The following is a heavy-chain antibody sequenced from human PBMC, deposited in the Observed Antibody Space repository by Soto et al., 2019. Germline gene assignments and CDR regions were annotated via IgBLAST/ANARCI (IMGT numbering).Heavy chain of an antibody. D-gene: IGHD3-10*01. Sequence: QVQLVQSGAEVKKPGASVKVSCKASGYTFTSYAMHWVRQAPGQRLERMGWINAGYGNTKYSQKIQGRVIITRDASASTAYMELRSLRYEDTAVYYFARVRLLWFWELNVYGMDVWGQGTTVTASS. CDR1: GYTFTSYA. J-gene: IGHJ6*02. V-gene: IGHV1-3*01. CDR3: ARVRLLWFWELNVYGMDV. CDR2: INAGYGNT.